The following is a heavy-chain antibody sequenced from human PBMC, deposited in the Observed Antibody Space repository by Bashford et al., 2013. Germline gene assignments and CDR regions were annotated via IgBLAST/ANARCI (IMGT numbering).Heavy chain of an antibody. J-gene: IGHJ4*02. Sequence: GSLRLSCLASGFSFNRFAMSWVRQAPGKGLEWVSGISGSGGSTYYADSVKGRFAVSRDDSKNTLYLQIDTLRVEDTAMYYCAKGGYAYGYADPLDSWGQGTLVTVSS. CDR3: AKGGYAYGYADPLDS. D-gene: IGHD2-15*01. CDR1: GFSFNRFA. V-gene: IGHV3-23*01. CDR2: ISGSGGST.